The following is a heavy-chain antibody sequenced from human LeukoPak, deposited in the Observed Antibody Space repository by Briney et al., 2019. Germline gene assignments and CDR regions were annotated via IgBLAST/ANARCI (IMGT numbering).Heavy chain of an antibody. V-gene: IGHV3-20*04. Sequence: GGSLRLSCAASGFIFDDYGMSWVRQAPGKGLEWVCGINWNGGSTGYADSVKGRFTISRDNAKNSLYLQMDSLRAEDTAVYYCARASLYYYDSSGRWYFGYWGQGTLVTVSS. CDR3: ARASLYYYDSSGRWYFGY. D-gene: IGHD3-22*01. CDR2: INWNGGST. J-gene: IGHJ4*02. CDR1: GFIFDDYG.